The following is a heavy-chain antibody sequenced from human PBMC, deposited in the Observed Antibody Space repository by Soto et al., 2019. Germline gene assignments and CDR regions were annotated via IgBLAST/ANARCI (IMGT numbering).Heavy chain of an antibody. Sequence: QVQLVESGGGVVQPGRSLRLSCAASGFTFSSYAMHWVRQAPGKGLEWVAVISSDGSNKYYADSVKGRFTISRDNSKNTLYLQMNSLRAEDTPVYYCARMASFYCSGGSCYPTYGMDVWGQGTTVTVSS. CDR3: ARMASFYCSGGSCYPTYGMDV. CDR2: ISSDGSNK. D-gene: IGHD2-15*01. J-gene: IGHJ6*02. CDR1: GFTFSSYA. V-gene: IGHV3-30-3*01.